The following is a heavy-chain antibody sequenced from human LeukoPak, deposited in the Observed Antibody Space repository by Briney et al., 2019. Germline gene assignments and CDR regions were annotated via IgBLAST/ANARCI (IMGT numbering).Heavy chain of an antibody. CDR1: GGSISSYY. CDR3: ARVRVGSNWNYGSFDF. D-gene: IGHD1-7*01. J-gene: IGHJ4*02. Sequence: SETLSLTCTVSGGSISSYYWTWIRQPAGKGLEWIGRTSNSGTTIYNPSLKSRVTMSADTSKNQFSLKLSSLTAADTAVYYCARVRVGSNWNYGSFDFWGQGTLVTVSS. V-gene: IGHV4-4*07. CDR2: TSNSGTT.